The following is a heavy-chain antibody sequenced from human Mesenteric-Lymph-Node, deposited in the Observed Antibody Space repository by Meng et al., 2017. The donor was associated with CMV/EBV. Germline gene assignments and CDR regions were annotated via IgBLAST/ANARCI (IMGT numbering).Heavy chain of an antibody. CDR3: ARGGDLNV. CDR1: EFTFSSYW. CDR2: IKQDGSEK. J-gene: IGHJ6*02. V-gene: IGHV3-7*03. Sequence: GGSLRLSCAASEFTFSSYWMSWVRQAPGKGLEWVANIKQDGSEKYYVDSVKGRFTISRDNGKSALYLQMNSLRVDDTAVYYCARGGDLNVWGQGTTVTDSS. D-gene: IGHD7-27*01.